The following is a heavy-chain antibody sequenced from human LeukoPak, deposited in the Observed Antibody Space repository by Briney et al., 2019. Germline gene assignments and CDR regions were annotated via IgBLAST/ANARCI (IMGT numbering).Heavy chain of an antibody. CDR2: IYYSGNT. CDR1: GGSTSGYY. Sequence: SETLSLTCTVSGGSTSGYYWSWIRQPPGKGLEWIGYIYYSGNTNYNPSLKSRVTISVDTSKNQFSLDLYFVTATDTAVYYCARLPMVRGVTEYYFDYWGQGSLVTVSS. J-gene: IGHJ4*02. CDR3: ARLPMVRGVTEYYFDY. D-gene: IGHD3-10*01. V-gene: IGHV4-59*01.